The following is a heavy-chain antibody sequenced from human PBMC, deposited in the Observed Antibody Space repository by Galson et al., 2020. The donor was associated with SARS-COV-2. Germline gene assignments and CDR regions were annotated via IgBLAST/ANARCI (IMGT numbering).Heavy chain of an antibody. CDR2: IYSEGSST. J-gene: IGHJ4*02. D-gene: IGHD7-27*01. Sequence: ALHGESLKISCAASGFTFSSYWMHWVRQAPGKGLVWVSRIYSEGSSTSYADSVKGRFTISGDNAKNTLYLQMNSLRAEDTAVYYCERGDMGNDYFDYWGQGNLVTVSS. V-gene: IGHV3-74*01. CDR3: ERGDMGNDYFDY. CDR1: GFTFSSYW.